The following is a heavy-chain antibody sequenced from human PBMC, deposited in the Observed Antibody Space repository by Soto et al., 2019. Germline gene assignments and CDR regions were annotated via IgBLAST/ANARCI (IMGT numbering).Heavy chain of an antibody. V-gene: IGHV3-74*01. CDR3: ARGNTSYGNFDS. CDR1: GFIFRSYA. CDR2: MYTDGSST. J-gene: IGHJ4*02. D-gene: IGHD1-26*01. Sequence: GGSLRLSCLASGFIFRSYAVHWVRQAPGKGLVWVSRMYTDGSSTDYADSVKGRFTTSRDNAKNTLYLHMNRLRAEDTAVYYCARGNTSYGNFDSWGQGTLVTVSS.